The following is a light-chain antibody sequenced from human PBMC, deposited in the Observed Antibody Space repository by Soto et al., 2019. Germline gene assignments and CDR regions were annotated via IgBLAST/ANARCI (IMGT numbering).Light chain of an antibody. CDR2: GSS. CDR3: QQYHRSPPYT. CDR1: QSITSYF. J-gene: IGKJ2*01. V-gene: IGKV3-20*01. Sequence: EIVLTQSPGTLSLSPGESATLSCRASQSITSYFLAWYQQKPGQPPRLLIYGSSSRATGVPDRFSGSGSGTEFTLTISRLEPEDFAVYYCQQYHRSPPYTFGQGPKLEIK.